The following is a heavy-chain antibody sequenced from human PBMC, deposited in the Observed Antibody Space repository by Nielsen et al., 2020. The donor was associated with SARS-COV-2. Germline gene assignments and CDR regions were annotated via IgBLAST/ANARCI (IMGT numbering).Heavy chain of an antibody. D-gene: IGHD3-10*01. CDR2: VSSSGGST. J-gene: IGHJ3*01. Sequence: GESLKISCAASGFTFNFYAMAWVRRAPGRGLQWVTGVSSSGGSTYYTDSVKRRFTISRDNSKNTLYLEMHSLRVEDTAVYYCAKDGVVRGDALDLWGQGTMVTVSS. CDR1: GFTFNFYA. CDR3: AKDGVVRGDALDL. V-gene: IGHV3-23*01.